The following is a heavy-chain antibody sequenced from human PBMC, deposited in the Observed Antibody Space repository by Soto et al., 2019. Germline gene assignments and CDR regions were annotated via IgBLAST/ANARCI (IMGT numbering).Heavy chain of an antibody. Sequence: SETLSLTCTVSGGSISSYYWSWIRQPPGKGLEWIGYIYYSGSTNYNPSLKSRVTISVDTSKNQFSLKLSSVTAADTAVYYCARDLLKSYGMDVWGQGTTVTVSS. CDR1: GGSISSYY. D-gene: IGHD3-16*01. J-gene: IGHJ6*02. CDR3: ARDLLKSYGMDV. V-gene: IGHV4-59*01. CDR2: IYYSGST.